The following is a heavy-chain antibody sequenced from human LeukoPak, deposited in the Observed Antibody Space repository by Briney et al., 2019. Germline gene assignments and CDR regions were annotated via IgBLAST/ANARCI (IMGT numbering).Heavy chain of an antibody. V-gene: IGHV4-59*01. CDR3: ARGTIFGVVQGFDY. J-gene: IGHJ4*02. Sequence: PSETLSLTCTVSGGSISSYYWSWIRQPPGKGLEWIGYIYYSGSTNYNPSLKSRVTISVDTSKNQFSLKLSSVTAADTAVYYCARGTIFGVVQGFDYWGQGTLVTVSS. CDR1: GGSISSYY. D-gene: IGHD3-3*01. CDR2: IYYSGST.